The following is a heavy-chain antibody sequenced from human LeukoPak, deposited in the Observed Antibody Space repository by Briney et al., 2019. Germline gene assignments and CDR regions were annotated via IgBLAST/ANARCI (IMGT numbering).Heavy chain of an antibody. CDR3: AKSRLSGINDAFDI. CDR1: GLTFIIFG. J-gene: IGHJ3*02. Sequence: GGSLRLSCAASGLTFIIFGMTWVRQAPGKGLEWVSAISGSAVITFYADSVKGRFTTSRDNSKNTLYLQMNSLRAEDTALYYCAKSRLSGINDAFDIWGQGTMVTVSS. V-gene: IGHV3-23*01. D-gene: IGHD3-3*01. CDR2: ISGSAVIT.